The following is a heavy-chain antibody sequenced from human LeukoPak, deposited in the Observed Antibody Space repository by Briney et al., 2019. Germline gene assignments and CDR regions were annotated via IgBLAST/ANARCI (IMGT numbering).Heavy chain of an antibody. CDR2: FDPEDGGT. D-gene: IGHD3-9*01. V-gene: IGHV1-24*01. CDR3: ATGTILTGYSDY. J-gene: IGHJ4*02. Sequence: GASVKVSCKVSGYTLTELSMHWVRQAPGKGLEWMGGFDPEDGGTIYAQKFQGRVTMTEDTSTDTAYMELSSLRSEDTAVYYCATGTILTGYSDYWGQGTLVTVSS. CDR1: GYTLTELS.